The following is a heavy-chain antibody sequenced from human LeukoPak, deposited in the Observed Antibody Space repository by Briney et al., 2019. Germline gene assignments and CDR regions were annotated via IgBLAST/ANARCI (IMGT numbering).Heavy chain of an antibody. J-gene: IGHJ4*02. V-gene: IGHV3-33*01. CDR3: AGDTPPGGDYYFDY. D-gene: IGHD3-16*01. CDR2: IWNAGTNT. Sequence: GGSLRLSCAASGFSFSTYGMHWVRRAPGKGLEWVALIWNAGTNTYYADSVKGRFTISRDNSKNTLYLQMNSPRAEDTAVYYCAGDTPPGGDYYFDYWGQGTLVIVSS. CDR1: GFSFSTYG.